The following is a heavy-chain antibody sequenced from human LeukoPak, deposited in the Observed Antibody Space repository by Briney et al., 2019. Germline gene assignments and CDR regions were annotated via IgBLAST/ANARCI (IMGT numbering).Heavy chain of an antibody. D-gene: IGHD3-9*01. V-gene: IGHV4-34*01. CDR1: GGSFSDNY. Sequence: PSETLSLTCAVYGGSFSDNYWSWIRQPPGKGLEWIGEINHNGSTNYNPSLKSRVTISVDTSKNQFSLKLSSVTAADTAVYYCARRIDILTGYYFDYWGQGTLVTVSS. CDR2: INHNGST. J-gene: IGHJ4*02. CDR3: ARRIDILTGYYFDY.